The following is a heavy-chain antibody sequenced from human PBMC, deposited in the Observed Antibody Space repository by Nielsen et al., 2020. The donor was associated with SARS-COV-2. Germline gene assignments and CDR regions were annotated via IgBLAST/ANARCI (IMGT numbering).Heavy chain of an antibody. CDR2: ISYDGSNK. V-gene: IGHV3-30*03. CDR3: ARDPSIPYGSGSYYYYYGMDV. J-gene: IGHJ6*02. D-gene: IGHD3-10*01. Sequence: GESLKISCAASGFTFSSYGMHWVRQAPGKGLEWVAVISYDGSNKYYADSVKGRFTISRDNSKNTLYLQMNSLRAEDTAVYYCARDPSIPYGSGSYYYYYGMDVWGQGTTVTVSS. CDR1: GFTFSSYG.